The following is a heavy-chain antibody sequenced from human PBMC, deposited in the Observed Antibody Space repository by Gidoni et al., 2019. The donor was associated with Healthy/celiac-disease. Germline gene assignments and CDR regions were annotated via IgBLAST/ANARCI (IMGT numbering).Heavy chain of an antibody. CDR3: AKAPGGDAESGYFDL. CDR2: ISWNSGSI. V-gene: IGHV3-9*01. D-gene: IGHD2-21*02. J-gene: IGHJ2*01. CDR1: GFSFVDYA. Sequence: QLVVSGGVLVQPGWSLRLPCPASGFSFVDYAMHWVRQAPGKGMEWVSGISWNSGSIGYADSVKGRFTISRDNAKNSLYLQMNSLRAEDTALYYCAKAPGGDAESGYFDLWGRGTLVTVSS.